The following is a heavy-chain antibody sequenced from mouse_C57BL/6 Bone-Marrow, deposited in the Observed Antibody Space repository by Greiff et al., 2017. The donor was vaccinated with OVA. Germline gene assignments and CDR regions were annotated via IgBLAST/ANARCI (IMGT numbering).Heavy chain of an antibody. J-gene: IGHJ2*01. CDR3: ARPRWLLPDY. V-gene: IGHV5-17*01. CDR1: GFTFSDYG. D-gene: IGHD2-3*01. CDR2: ISSGSSTI. Sequence: EVKVVESGGGLVKPGGSLKLSCAASGFTFSDYGMHWVRQAPEKGLEWVAYISSGSSTIYYADTVKGRCTISRDNAKNTLFLQMTSLRSEDTAMYYCARPRWLLPDYWGQGTTLTVSS.